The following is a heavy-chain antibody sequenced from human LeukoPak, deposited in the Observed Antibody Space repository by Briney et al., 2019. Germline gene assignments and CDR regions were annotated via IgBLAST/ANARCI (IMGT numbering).Heavy chain of an antibody. D-gene: IGHD3-3*01. V-gene: IGHV3-23*01. CDR3: AKEGWIFGVVIPVDY. Sequence: GGSLRLSCAASGFTFSSDAMSWVRQAPGKGLEWVSAISGSGGSTYYAHSVKGRFTISRDNSKNTLYLQMNSLRAEDTAVYYCAKEGWIFGVVIPVDYWGQGTLVTVSS. CDR2: ISGSGGST. J-gene: IGHJ4*02. CDR1: GFTFSSDA.